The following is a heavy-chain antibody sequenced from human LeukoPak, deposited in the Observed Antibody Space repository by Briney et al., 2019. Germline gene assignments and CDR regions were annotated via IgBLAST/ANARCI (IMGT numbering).Heavy chain of an antibody. J-gene: IGHJ4*02. Sequence: GGSLRLTCVASGFTFTSYSMNWVRQAPGKGLEWVSYITSSSTTVFYADSVKGRFTISRDNAKNSVYLQVNSLNVEDTAIYYCTRGKVVLRGTVFDYWGQGTPVTVSS. CDR1: GFTFTSYS. V-gene: IGHV3-48*01. D-gene: IGHD2/OR15-2a*01. CDR3: TRGKVVLRGTVFDY. CDR2: ITSSSTTV.